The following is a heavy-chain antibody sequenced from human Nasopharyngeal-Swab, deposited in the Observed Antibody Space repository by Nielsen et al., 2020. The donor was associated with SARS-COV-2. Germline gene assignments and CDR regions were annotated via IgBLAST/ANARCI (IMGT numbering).Heavy chain of an antibody. CDR3: ARDYYYDSMEGLDP. CDR1: GYTFTSYA. Sequence: ASVQVSCKASGYTFTSYAMNWVRQAPGQGLEWMGWINTNTGNPTYAQGFTGRFVFSLDTSVSTAYLQISSLKAEDTAVYYCARDYYYDSMEGLDPWGQGTLVTVSS. D-gene: IGHD3-22*01. J-gene: IGHJ5*02. CDR2: INTNTGNP. V-gene: IGHV7-4-1*02.